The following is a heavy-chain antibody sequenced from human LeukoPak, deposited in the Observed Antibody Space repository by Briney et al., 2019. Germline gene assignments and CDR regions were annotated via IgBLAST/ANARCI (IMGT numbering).Heavy chain of an antibody. V-gene: IGHV3-23*01. J-gene: IGHJ4*02. CDR2: ISDSGTDT. D-gene: IGHD2-2*02. Sequence: GGSLRLSCAASGFTFSYYAMSWVRQAPGKGLEWVSVISDSGTDTSYADSGRGRFTISRDNSKNTLYLQMNSLRAEDTVVYYCAKTDCTSSSCYTIDYWGQGSLVTVSS. CDR1: GFTFSYYA. CDR3: AKTDCTSSSCYTIDY.